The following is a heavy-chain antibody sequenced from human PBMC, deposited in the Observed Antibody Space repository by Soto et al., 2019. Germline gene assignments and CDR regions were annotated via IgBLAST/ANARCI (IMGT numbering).Heavy chain of an antibody. J-gene: IGHJ6*02. CDR2: IWYDGSNK. V-gene: IGHV3-33*01. CDR1: GFTFSSYG. D-gene: IGHD4-17*01. CDR3: ARDTHGDYAPFPIVLYYGMDV. Sequence: QVQLVESGGGVVQPGRSLRLSCAASGFTFSSYGMHWVRQAPGKGLEWVAVIWYDGSNKYYADSVKGRFTISRDNSKNTLYLQMNSPRAEDTAVYYCARDTHGDYAPFPIVLYYGMDVWGQGTTVTVSS.